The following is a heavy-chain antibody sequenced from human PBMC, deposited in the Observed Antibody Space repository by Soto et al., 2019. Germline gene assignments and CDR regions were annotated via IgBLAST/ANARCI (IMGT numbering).Heavy chain of an antibody. CDR3: AMGPYYYDSSGYSQDYYYYGMDV. V-gene: IGHV1-2*04. J-gene: IGHJ6*02. CDR2: INPNSGGT. Sequence: ASVKVSCKASGYSFTDYYMHWVRQAPGQGLEWMGWINPNSGGTNYAQKFQGWVTMTRDTSISTAYMELSRLRSDDTAVYYCAMGPYYYDSSGYSQDYYYYGMDVWGQGTKVTVSS. D-gene: IGHD3-22*01. CDR1: GYSFTDYY.